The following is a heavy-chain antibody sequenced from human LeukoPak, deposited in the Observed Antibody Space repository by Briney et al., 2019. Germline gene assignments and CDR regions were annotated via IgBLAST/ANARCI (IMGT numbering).Heavy chain of an antibody. V-gene: IGHV1-18*01. CDR2: INTHNGNT. Sequence: ASVKVSCKTSGYPFNTYGIIWVRQAPGQGLESMGWINTHNGNTNYAQKFQGRVTMTTDRPTSTAYMELTSLRNDDTAVYYCVAHYALGSLDYWGQGTLVTVSS. D-gene: IGHD3-10*01. J-gene: IGHJ4*02. CDR1: GYPFNTYG. CDR3: VAHYALGSLDY.